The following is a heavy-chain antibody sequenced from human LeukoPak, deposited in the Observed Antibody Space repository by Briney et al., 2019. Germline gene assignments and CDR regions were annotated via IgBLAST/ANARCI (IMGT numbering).Heavy chain of an antibody. CDR3: TTGRCSGGSCYSGCY. CDR1: GFTFSNAW. Sequence: GGSLRLSCAASGFTFSNAWMSWVRQAPGKGLEWVGRIKSKTDGGTTDYAAPVKGRFTISRDDSKNTLYLQMNSLKTEDTAVYYCTTGRCSGGSCYSGCYWGQGILVTVSS. D-gene: IGHD2-15*01. CDR2: IKSKTDGGTT. J-gene: IGHJ4*02. V-gene: IGHV3-15*01.